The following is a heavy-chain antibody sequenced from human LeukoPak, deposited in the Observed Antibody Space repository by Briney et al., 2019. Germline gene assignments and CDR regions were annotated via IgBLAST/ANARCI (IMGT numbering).Heavy chain of an antibody. CDR3: ARGDYYYVGPDY. D-gene: IGHD3-10*02. J-gene: IGHJ4*02. Sequence: SETLSLTCTVSGGSISSSSYYWGWIRQPPGKGLEWIGYIYYSGSTDYNPSLKSRVTISVDTSRNQFSLKLNSMTAADTAVYYCARGDYYYVGPDYWGQGTLVTVSS. CDR1: GGSISSSSYY. CDR2: IYYSGST. V-gene: IGHV4-61*05.